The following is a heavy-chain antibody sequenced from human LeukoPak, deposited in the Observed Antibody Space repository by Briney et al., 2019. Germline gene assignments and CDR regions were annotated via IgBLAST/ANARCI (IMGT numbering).Heavy chain of an antibody. J-gene: IGHJ4*02. CDR2: ISAYNGNT. Sequence: ASVKVSCKASGYTFTSYGISWVRQAPGQGLEWMGWISAYNGNTNYAQKLQGRVTMTTDTSTSTAYMELRSLRSDDTAVYYCAGDNAVNYDFWSGYYDYWGQGTLVTVSS. D-gene: IGHD3-3*01. CDR1: GYTFTSYG. CDR3: AGDNAVNYDFWSGYYDY. V-gene: IGHV1-18*01.